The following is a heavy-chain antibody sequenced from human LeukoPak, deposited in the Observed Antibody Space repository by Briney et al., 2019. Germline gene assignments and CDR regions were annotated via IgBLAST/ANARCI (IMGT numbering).Heavy chain of an antibody. CDR2: IYTGGST. Sequence: GGSLRLSCAASGFTVSSNYMSWVRQAPGKGLEWVSFIYTGGSTDYADSVKGRFTISRDNSKNTLSLQLSNLRAEDTAVYYCARGGSNWSSDYWGQGTLVTVSS. V-gene: IGHV3-53*01. CDR1: GFTVSSNY. CDR3: ARGGSNWSSDY. D-gene: IGHD6-13*01. J-gene: IGHJ4*02.